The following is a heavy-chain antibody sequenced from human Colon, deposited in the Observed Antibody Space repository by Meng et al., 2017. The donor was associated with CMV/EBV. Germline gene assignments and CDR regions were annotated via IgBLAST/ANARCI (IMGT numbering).Heavy chain of an antibody. CDR1: GYRVPGYL. Sequence: QVELVQSWAGVRKAWASVEVSCQGSGYRVPGYLIQWVRQARGQGLGWMGGMDPNTGRTDYSQKFQGTGTMTRDTSISTAYLGLSWLTSDDTAVYYCASHSSYVWGSHHWGQGTLVTVSS. J-gene: IGHJ1*01. D-gene: IGHD3-16*01. V-gene: IGHV1-2*02. CDR2: MDPNTGRT. CDR3: ASHSSYVWGSHH.